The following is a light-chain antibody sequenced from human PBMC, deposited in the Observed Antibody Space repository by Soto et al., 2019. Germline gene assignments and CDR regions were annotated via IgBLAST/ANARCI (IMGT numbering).Light chain of an antibody. V-gene: IGKV3-20*01. CDR1: QTVTSY. CDR3: QQYGYSPRT. J-gene: IGKJ1*01. Sequence: EIVLTQSPGTLSLSPGDIATLSCRASQTVTSYFAWYQQKPGQAHRLLIHGASTRATGIPDRFSGSGSGTDFTLTISGLEAEDFAVYYCQQYGYSPRTFDQGTKVEIK. CDR2: GAS.